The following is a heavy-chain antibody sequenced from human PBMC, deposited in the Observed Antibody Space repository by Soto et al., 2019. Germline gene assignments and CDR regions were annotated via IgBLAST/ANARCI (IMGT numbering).Heavy chain of an antibody. D-gene: IGHD3-10*01. Sequence: PSETLSLTCVVYGGSCSGYYWSWIRQSPGKGLEWIGHIYYSGSTYYNPSLKSRAGISVDSSKSQVSLKLTSVTAADTAVYFCARILMNYYRLDYWGQGALVTVSS. CDR1: GGSCSGYY. CDR2: IYYSGST. V-gene: IGHV4-34*01. CDR3: ARILMNYYRLDY. J-gene: IGHJ4*02.